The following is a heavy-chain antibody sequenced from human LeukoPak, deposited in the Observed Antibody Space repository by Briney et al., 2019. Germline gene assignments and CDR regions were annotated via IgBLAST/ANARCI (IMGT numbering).Heavy chain of an antibody. CDR3: ARFSSIAAAFDY. CDR1: GGSFSIYY. Sequence: SETLSLTCTVSGGSFSIYYWTWIRQPAGKGLEWIGRIYTSGSTNYNPSLKSRVTMSVDTSKNQFSLKLSSVAAADTAVYYCARFSSIAAAFDYWGQGTLVTVSS. V-gene: IGHV4-4*07. J-gene: IGHJ4*02. D-gene: IGHD6-13*01. CDR2: IYTSGST.